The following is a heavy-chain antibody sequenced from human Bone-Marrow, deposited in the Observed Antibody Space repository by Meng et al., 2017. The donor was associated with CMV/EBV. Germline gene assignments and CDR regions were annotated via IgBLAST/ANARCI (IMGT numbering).Heavy chain of an antibody. CDR1: GGSISSSDYY. D-gene: IGHD2-2*01. J-gene: IGHJ6*02. CDR2: IYYSGST. Sequence: LRLSCSVSGGSISSSDYYWGWIRQPPGKGLEWIGYIYYSGSTNYNPSLKSRVTISVDTSKTQFSLRLSSVTAADTAVYYCGRDSRVLGMDVWGQGTTVTVSS. V-gene: IGHV4-61*08. CDR3: GRDSRVLGMDV.